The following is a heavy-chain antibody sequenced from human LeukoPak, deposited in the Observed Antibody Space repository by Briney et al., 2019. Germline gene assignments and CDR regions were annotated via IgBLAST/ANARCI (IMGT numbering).Heavy chain of an antibody. CDR3: ARHGRDYYDSSGYYY. V-gene: IGHV4-59*08. J-gene: IGHJ4*02. D-gene: IGHD3-22*01. Sequence: PSETLSLTCTVSGGSISSYYWSWIRQPPGKGLEWIGYIYYSGSTNYNPSLKSRVTISVDTSKNQFSLKLSSVTAADTAVYYCARHGRDYYDSSGYYYWGQGTLVTVSS. CDR2: IYYSGST. CDR1: GGSISSYY.